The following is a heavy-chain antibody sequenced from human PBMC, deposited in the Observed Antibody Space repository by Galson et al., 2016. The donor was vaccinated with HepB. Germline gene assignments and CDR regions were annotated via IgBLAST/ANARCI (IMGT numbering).Heavy chain of an antibody. CDR2: IWPGDSET. J-gene: IGHJ5*02. V-gene: IGHV5-51*01. CDR1: GYRFTSYY. CDR3: ARHTTLLWGNNNYFDP. Sequence: QSGAEVKKPGESLKISCKGSGYRFTSYYIAWVRQVPGKGLEYMEIIWPGDSETSYSPSFQGQVTISADKSISTAYLQWSSLKASDTAVYYCARHTTLLWGNNNYFDPWGQGTLVTVSS. D-gene: IGHD2/OR15-2a*01.